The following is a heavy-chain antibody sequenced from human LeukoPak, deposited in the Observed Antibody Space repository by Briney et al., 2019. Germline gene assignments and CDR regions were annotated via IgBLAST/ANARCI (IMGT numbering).Heavy chain of an antibody. J-gene: IGHJ4*02. V-gene: IGHV4-59*01. D-gene: IGHD1-1*01. CDR3: ARARTRGNNWYFDY. Sequence: SETLSLTCTVSGVSISSYYWSWIRQPPGKGLEWIGYVYYRVNTNYNPSLKSRLTISVDTSKSQFSLKVSSVTAADTAVYYCARARTRGNNWYFDYWGQGTLVTVSS. CDR2: VYYRVNT. CDR1: GVSISSYY.